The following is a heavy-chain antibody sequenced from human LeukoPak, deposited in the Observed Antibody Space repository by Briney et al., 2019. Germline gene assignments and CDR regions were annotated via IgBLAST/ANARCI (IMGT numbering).Heavy chain of an antibody. V-gene: IGHV3-7*03. CDR1: GFPFSSYS. Sequence: GGSLRLSCAASGFPFSSYSMTWVRQAPGKGLEWVANIKPDGTTKFYVDSVKGRFTISRDNALNSLYLQMSSLRAEDTAIYYCARSIPYGTTWYGRSDYWGQGTLVTVSS. CDR2: IKPDGTTK. J-gene: IGHJ4*02. CDR3: ARSIPYGTTWYGRSDY. D-gene: IGHD6-13*01.